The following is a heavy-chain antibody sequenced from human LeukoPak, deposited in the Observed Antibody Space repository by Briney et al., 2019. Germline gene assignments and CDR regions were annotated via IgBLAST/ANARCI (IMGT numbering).Heavy chain of an antibody. V-gene: IGHV3-23*01. CDR1: GFTFSSYA. D-gene: IGHD6-19*01. CDR2: ISGSGGST. Sequence: GGSLRLSCAASGFTFSSYAMSWVRQAPGKGLEWVSAISGSGGSTYYADSVKGRFTISRDNAKNSLYLQMNSLRAEDTAVYYCAGLGGQWLVESWGQGTLVTVSS. CDR3: AGLGGQWLVES. J-gene: IGHJ5*02.